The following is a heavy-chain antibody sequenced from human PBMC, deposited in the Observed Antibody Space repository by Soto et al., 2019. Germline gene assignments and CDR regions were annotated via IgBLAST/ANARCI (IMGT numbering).Heavy chain of an antibody. CDR2: IYYSGTT. V-gene: IGHV4-31*03. CDR1: GGSISSGGYY. CDR3: ARSIAP. J-gene: IGHJ5*02. D-gene: IGHD2-21*01. Sequence: QVQLQESGPGLVKPSQTLSLTCTVSGGSISSGGYYWSWIRQHPGEGLEWIGYIYYSGTTYYNPSVKGRVTISIDTSKNQFSLKLSSVTAADTSVYDCARSIAPWGQGTLVTVSS.